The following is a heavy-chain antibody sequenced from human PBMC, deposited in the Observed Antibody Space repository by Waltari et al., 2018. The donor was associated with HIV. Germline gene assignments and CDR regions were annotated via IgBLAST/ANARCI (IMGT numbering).Heavy chain of an antibody. CDR3: ARDYNYAPDY. J-gene: IGHJ4*02. Sequence: QVQMVESGRGVVQHERSLSLSCAASGYTFQNFALTWVRRAPGQGLEWVGNIYYDGSKKFYGDSVRGRFTISRDNSKQILYLQMNSLRVEDTALYYCARDYNYAPDYWGQGTLVVVSS. CDR1: GYTFQNFA. V-gene: IGHV3-33*01. D-gene: IGHD5-18*01. CDR2: IYYDGSKK.